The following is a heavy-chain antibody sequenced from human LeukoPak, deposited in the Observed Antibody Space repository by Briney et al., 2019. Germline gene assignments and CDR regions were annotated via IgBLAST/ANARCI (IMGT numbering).Heavy chain of an antibody. CDR3: ARRITMVRGVIISWFDP. V-gene: IGHV1-69*05. Sequence: SVKVSCKASGGTFSSYAISWVRQAPGQGLDWMGGIIPIFGTANYAQKFQGRVTITTEESTSTAYMELSSLRSEDTAVYYCARRITMVRGVIISWFDPWSQGTLVTVSS. CDR1: GGTFSSYA. D-gene: IGHD3-10*01. CDR2: IIPIFGTA. J-gene: IGHJ5*02.